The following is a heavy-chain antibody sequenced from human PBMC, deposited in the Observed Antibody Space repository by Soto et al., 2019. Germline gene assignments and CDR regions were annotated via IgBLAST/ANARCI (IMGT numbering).Heavy chain of an antibody. CDR2: IWYDGSNK. V-gene: IGHV3-33*01. CDR1: GFTFSSYG. Sequence: QVQLVESGGGVVQPGRSLRLSCAASGFTFSSYGMHWVRQAPGKGLEWVAGIWYDGSNKYYADSVKGRFTISRDNSKNTLYLQMNSLRAEDTAVYYCAMLRSYYDDWGQGTLVTVSS. D-gene: IGHD4-17*01. J-gene: IGHJ4*02. CDR3: AMLRSYYDD.